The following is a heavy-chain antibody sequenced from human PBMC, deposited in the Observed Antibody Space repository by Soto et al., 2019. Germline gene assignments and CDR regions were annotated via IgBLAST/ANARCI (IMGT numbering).Heavy chain of an antibody. Sequence: EVQLVESGGGLVKPGGSHRLSCAASGFTFSNAWMSWVRQAPGKGLEWVGRIKSKTDGGTTDYAAPVKGRFTISRDDSKNTLYLQMNSLKTEDTAVYYCTTEGREATVTREDYWGQGTLVTVSS. V-gene: IGHV3-15*01. CDR2: IKSKTDGGTT. CDR1: GFTFSNAW. D-gene: IGHD4-17*01. J-gene: IGHJ4*02. CDR3: TTEGREATVTREDY.